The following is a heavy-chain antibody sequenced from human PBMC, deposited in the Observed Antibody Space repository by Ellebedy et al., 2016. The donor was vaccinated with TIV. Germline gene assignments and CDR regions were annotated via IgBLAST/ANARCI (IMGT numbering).Heavy chain of an antibody. D-gene: IGHD5-24*01. CDR3: TKGYGFEYFQS. CDR2: ISWNSGQI. Sequence: SLKISCAASGFRFGDYAMNWVRQVPGKGLEWVSGISWNSGQIGYADSVKGRFTISRDNAKNSLYLQMNSLRVEDTAFYYCTKGYGFEYFQSWGQGTLVTVSS. J-gene: IGHJ1*01. CDR1: GFRFGDYA. V-gene: IGHV3-9*01.